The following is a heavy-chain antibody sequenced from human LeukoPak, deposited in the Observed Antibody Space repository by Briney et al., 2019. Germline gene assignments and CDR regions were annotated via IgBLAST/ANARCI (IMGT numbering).Heavy chain of an antibody. CDR3: ARVISSSLGLYYFDY. J-gene: IGHJ4*02. D-gene: IGHD6-13*01. Sequence: DLQGRVTITRDTSARIVYMELSRLRSDDTAVYYCARVISSSLGLYYFDYWGQGTLVTVSS. V-gene: IGHV1-3*01.